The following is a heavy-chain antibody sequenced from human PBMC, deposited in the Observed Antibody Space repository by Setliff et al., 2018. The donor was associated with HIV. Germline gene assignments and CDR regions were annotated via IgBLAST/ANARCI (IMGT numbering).Heavy chain of an antibody. J-gene: IGHJ4*02. Sequence: GGSLRLSCAASGFTFSSYSMNWVRQAPGKGLEWVSSISSSSSYIYYADSVKGRFPISRDNAKNLLYLQMNSLRAEDTAVYYCARVVGAYYDSSGYYYSYYFDYWGQGTLVTVAS. CDR2: ISSSSSYI. CDR3: ARVVGAYYDSSGYYYSYYFDY. D-gene: IGHD3-22*01. V-gene: IGHV3-21*01. CDR1: GFTFSSYS.